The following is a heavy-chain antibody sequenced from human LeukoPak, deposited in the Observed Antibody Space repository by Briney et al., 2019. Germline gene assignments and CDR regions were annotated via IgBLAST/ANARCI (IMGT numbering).Heavy chain of an antibody. CDR2: ISRSGSV. CDR1: GYSISSGYY. J-gene: IGHJ5*02. D-gene: IGHD3-10*01. CDR3: ARGLRYYGSGSKRRFDP. V-gene: IGHV4-38-2*02. Sequence: PSETLSLTCTVSGYSISSGYYWGWIRQPPGKGLDWIGSISRSGSVYYNPSLKSRVTISVDTSKNQFSLKLSSVTAVDTAVYYCARGLRYYGSGSKRRFDPWGQGTLVAVSS.